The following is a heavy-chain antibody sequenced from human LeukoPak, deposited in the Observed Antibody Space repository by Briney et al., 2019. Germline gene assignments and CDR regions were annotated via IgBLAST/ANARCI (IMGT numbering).Heavy chain of an antibody. CDR3: ARAGYDILAGYCGAFDI. D-gene: IGHD3-9*01. J-gene: IGHJ3*02. V-gene: IGHV4-59*12. CDR1: GGSIAGFY. Sequence: PSETLSLTCTVSGGSIAGFYWSWFRQSPGKGLEWIGYMYYSGSTYYNPSLKSRVSLSVDTSKNQFSLKLSSVTAADTAVYYCARAGYDILAGYCGAFDIWGQGTMVIVSS. CDR2: MYYSGST.